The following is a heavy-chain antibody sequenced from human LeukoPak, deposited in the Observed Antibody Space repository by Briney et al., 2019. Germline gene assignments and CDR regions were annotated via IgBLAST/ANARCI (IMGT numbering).Heavy chain of an antibody. J-gene: IGHJ4*02. Sequence: GGSLRLSCAASGFTFSGYAMSWVRQAPGKGLEWVSAISGSGGSTYYADSVKGRFTISRDNSKNTLYLQMNSLRAEDTAVYYCAKDAPTVRGYYGSGSYYWPYFDYWGQGTLVTVSS. V-gene: IGHV3-23*01. D-gene: IGHD3-10*01. CDR1: GFTFSGYA. CDR2: ISGSGGST. CDR3: AKDAPTVRGYYGSGSYYWPYFDY.